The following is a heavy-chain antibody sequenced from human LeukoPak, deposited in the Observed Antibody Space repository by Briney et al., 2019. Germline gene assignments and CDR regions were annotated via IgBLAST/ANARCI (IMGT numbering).Heavy chain of an antibody. V-gene: IGHV3-33*06. CDR3: AKDATEYGDSHFDW. D-gene: IGHD4-17*01. CDR2: IWRDGSHE. CDR1: GFSFNSYG. Sequence: PGRSLRLSCSASGFSFNSYGMHWVRQAPGKGLEWVAVIWRDGSHEYYADSEKGRFTISRDNSRNTVYLEMNSLRVEDTAVYYCAKDATEYGDSHFDWWGQGTLVTVSS. J-gene: IGHJ4*02.